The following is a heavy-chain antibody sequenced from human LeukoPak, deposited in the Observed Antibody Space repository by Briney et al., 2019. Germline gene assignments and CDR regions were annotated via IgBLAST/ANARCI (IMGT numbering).Heavy chain of an antibody. Sequence: GGSLRLSCAASGFTFSSYEMNWVRQAPGKGLEWVSYISSSGSNIFYGDSVKGRFPISRDNAKNSLYLQMNSLRAEDTAVYYCARDWGIAVAGTGVHFDYWGQGTLVTVSS. CDR1: GFTFSSYE. CDR3: ARDWGIAVAGTGVHFDY. CDR2: ISSSGSNI. J-gene: IGHJ4*02. D-gene: IGHD6-19*01. V-gene: IGHV3-48*03.